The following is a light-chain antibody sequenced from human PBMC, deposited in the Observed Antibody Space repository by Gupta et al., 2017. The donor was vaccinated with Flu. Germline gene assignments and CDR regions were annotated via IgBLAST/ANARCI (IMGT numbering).Light chain of an antibody. CDR2: LGS. V-gene: IGKV2-28*01. J-gene: IGKJ5*01. CDR1: QSLLHSNGYTY. Sequence: DIVMTESPLSLPVTHVEPASISCRSSQSLLHSNGYTYYDWYMQKPGQSPQLLIDLGSNRASGVPDRFSGSGSGTDFTLKISRVEAEDVGVYYCMRAVQNPITFGQGTRLEIK. CDR3: MRAVQNPIT.